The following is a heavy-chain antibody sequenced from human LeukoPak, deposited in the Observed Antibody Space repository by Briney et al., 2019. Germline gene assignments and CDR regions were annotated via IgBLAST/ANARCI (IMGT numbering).Heavy chain of an antibody. V-gene: IGHV3-11*04. Sequence: GGSLRLSCAASGFTFSDHYMSWIRQAPGKGLEWVSYISSSGSTIYYADSVKGRFTISRDNAKNSLYLQMNSLRAEDTAVYYCARDPSFDILTGYDYWGQGTLVTVSS. CDR2: ISSSGSTI. D-gene: IGHD3-9*01. J-gene: IGHJ4*02. CDR1: GFTFSDHY. CDR3: ARDPSFDILTGYDY.